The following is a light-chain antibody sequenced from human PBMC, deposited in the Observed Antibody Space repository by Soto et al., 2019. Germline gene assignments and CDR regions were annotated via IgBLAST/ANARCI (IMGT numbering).Light chain of an antibody. J-gene: IGLJ3*02. CDR3: AAWDDSLNGGV. CDR2: SNN. Sequence: QSVLTQPPSASGTPGQRVTISCSGSSFNIGSNTVNWYQQLPGTAPKLLIDSNNQRPSGVPDRVSGSKSGTSASLAISGLQSEDEADYYCAAWDDSLNGGVFGGGTKLTVL. V-gene: IGLV1-44*01. CDR1: SFNIGSNT.